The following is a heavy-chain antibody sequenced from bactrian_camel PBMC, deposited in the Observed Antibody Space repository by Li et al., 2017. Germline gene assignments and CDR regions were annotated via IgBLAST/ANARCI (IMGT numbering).Heavy chain of an antibody. D-gene: IGHD4*01. Sequence: HVQLVESGGGSVQAGGSLRLSCAASGYTYSSYCMGWFRQTPGKEREGVAGFESDGSTSYADSVKGRFTISRDNGKSTVYLEMNNLTPGDTAVYYCVRDADERALFDDLGYWGQGTQVTVS. J-gene: IGHJ6*01. CDR3: VRDADERALFDDLGY. CDR1: GYTYSSYC. CDR2: FESDGST. V-gene: IGHV3S53*01.